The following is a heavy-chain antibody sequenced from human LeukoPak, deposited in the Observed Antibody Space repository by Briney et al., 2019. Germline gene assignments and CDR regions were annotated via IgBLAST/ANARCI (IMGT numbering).Heavy chain of an antibody. CDR3: ARDRYYYGSGSYYIDY. J-gene: IGHJ4*02. CDR2: ISAYNGNT. V-gene: IGHV1-18*01. Sequence: ASVKVSCKASGYTFTSYGISWVRQAPGQGLEWMGWISAYNGNTNYAQKLQGRVTMTTDTSTSTAYMELRSPRSDDTAVYYCARDRYYYGSGSYYIDYWGQGTLVTVSS. CDR1: GYTFTSYG. D-gene: IGHD3-10*01.